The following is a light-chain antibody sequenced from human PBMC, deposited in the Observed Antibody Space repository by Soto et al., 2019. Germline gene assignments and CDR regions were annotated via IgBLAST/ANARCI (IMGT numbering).Light chain of an antibody. Sequence: DIVMTQSPDSLAVSLGERATINCKSSQSVLHSSNNKNYLAWYQQKPGQPPKLLIYWASTRESGVPDRFSGSGSGTDFTLTISSLQAEDVAVYYCQQYYTSALTFGRGTKVEI. CDR2: WAS. J-gene: IGKJ4*01. CDR3: QQYYTSALT. V-gene: IGKV4-1*01. CDR1: QSVLHSSNNKNY.